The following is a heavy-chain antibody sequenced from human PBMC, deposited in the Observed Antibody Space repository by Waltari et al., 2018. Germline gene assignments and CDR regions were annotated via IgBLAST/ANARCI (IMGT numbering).Heavy chain of an antibody. V-gene: IGHV4-59*01. J-gene: IGHJ6*02. CDR3: ARDLGMATIGSMDV. Sequence: QVQLQESGPGLVKPSETLSLTCTVSGGSILNYYYNWIRQPPGKGLEWIGYIYYTGSTNYNPSLKSRVTISIDTSKNQFSLKLSSVTAADTAVYYCARDLGMATIGSMDVWGRGTTVTVSS. CDR2: IYYTGST. D-gene: IGHD5-12*01. CDR1: GGSILNYY.